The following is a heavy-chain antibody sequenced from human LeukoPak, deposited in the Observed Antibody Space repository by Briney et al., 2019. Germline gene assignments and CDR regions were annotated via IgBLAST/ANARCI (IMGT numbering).Heavy chain of an antibody. Sequence: PSETRSLTCTVSGGSISSFTYYWSWIRQPPGEGLEWIGYIFQSESTYYNPSLKSRGTISVDTSRNQFSLKLSSVTAADTAVYYCARWADYWGQGILVTVSS. V-gene: IGHV4-30-2*05. CDR1: GGSISSFTYY. CDR3: ARWADY. J-gene: IGHJ4*02. CDR2: IFQSEST.